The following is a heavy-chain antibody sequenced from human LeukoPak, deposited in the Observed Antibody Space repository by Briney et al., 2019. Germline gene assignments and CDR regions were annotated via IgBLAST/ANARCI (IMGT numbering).Heavy chain of an antibody. CDR3: TYYGDSVFKF. Sequence: GGSLRLSCAASGFTFSSYGMSWVRQAPGKGLEWVSAISGSGGSTYYADSVKGRFTISRDNSKNTLYLQMNSLRAEDTAVYFCTYYGDSVFKFWGQGTLVTVSS. J-gene: IGHJ4*02. CDR1: GFTFSSYG. D-gene: IGHD4-17*01. V-gene: IGHV3-23*01. CDR2: ISGSGGST.